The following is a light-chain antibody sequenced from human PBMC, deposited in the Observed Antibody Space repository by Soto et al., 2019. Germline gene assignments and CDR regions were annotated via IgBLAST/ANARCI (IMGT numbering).Light chain of an antibody. CDR2: AAS. Sequence: DIQMTQSPSSLSASVGDRVTITCRASQTLNSCLNWYQQKPPKAPKLLIYAASRLQSGVPSRFNGSGTTTDFTLTIASLQPEDFATYFCQQSFSSPPTFGQGTKL. J-gene: IGKJ2*01. CDR1: QTLNSC. CDR3: QQSFSSPPT. V-gene: IGKV1-39*01.